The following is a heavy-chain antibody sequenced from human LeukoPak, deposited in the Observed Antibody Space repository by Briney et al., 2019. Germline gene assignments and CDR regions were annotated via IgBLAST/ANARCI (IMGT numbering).Heavy chain of an antibody. D-gene: IGHD3-10*01. CDR2: IIPIFGTA. CDR3: ARGAYYGGDY. Sequence: GASVKVSCKASGYTFTSYGISWVRQAPGQGLEWMGGIIPIFGTANYAQKFQGRVTITADESTSTAYMELSSLRSEDTAVYYCARGAYYGGDYWGQGTLVTVSS. CDR1: GYTFTSYG. J-gene: IGHJ4*02. V-gene: IGHV1-69*13.